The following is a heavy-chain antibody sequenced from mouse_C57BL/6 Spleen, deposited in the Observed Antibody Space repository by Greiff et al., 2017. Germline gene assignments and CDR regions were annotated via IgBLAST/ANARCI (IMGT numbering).Heavy chain of an antibody. D-gene: IGHD1-1*01. CDR3: DRNAGYYGSSYEDWYFDV. V-gene: IGHV2-2*01. CDR2: IWSGGST. CDR1: GFSLTSYG. J-gene: IGHJ1*03. Sequence: VQLQQSGPGLVQPSQSLSITCTVSGFSLTSYGVHWVRQSPGKGLEWLGVIWSGGSTDYNAAFISRLSISKDNSKSQVFFKMNSLQADDTAIYYCDRNAGYYGSSYEDWYFDVWGTGTTVTVSS.